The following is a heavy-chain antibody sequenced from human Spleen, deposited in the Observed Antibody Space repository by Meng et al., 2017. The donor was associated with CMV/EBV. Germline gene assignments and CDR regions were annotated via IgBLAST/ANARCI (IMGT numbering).Heavy chain of an antibody. CDR2: IYSGGSST. V-gene: IGHV3-23*03. CDR3: AKDSRDSSGYYVNYYYYYGMDV. D-gene: IGHD3-22*01. Sequence: GESLKISCAASGFTFSSYWMHWVRQAPGKGLEWVSVIYSGGSSTYYADSVKGRFTISRDNSKNTLYLQMNSLRAEDTAVYYCAKDSRDSSGYYVNYYYYYGMDVWGQGTTVTVSS. J-gene: IGHJ6*02. CDR1: GFTFSSYW.